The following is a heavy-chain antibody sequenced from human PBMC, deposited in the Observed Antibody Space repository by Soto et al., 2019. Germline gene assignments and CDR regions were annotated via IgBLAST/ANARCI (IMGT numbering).Heavy chain of an antibody. V-gene: IGHV1-69*12. J-gene: IGHJ6*02. CDR1: GGTFRTYA. D-gene: IGHD6-19*01. CDR2: IIPIFGTV. Sequence: QVQLLQSGAEVKKPGSSVRVSCEASGGTFRTYAISWVRQAPGQGLEWMGEIIPIFGTVNYAQKFQGRVTITADESTTTVYTALRNLRSEDTAVYYCAKGTVAGTPTSYYYYGMDVWGQGTTVTVSS. CDR3: AKGTVAGTPTSYYYYGMDV.